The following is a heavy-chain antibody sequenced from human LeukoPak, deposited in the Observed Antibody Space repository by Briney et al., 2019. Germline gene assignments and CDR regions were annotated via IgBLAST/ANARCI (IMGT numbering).Heavy chain of an antibody. CDR2: IYYSGST. CDR1: GGSISSGDYY. CDR3: ARDLIGSGAGFDY. V-gene: IGHV4-31*03. Sequence: SETLSLTCTVSGGSISSGDYYWSWIRQHPGKGLEWIGYIYYSGSTYYNPSLKSRITISLDTSKNQFSLKLSSVTAADTAVYYCARDLIGSGAGFDYWGQGTLVTVSS. J-gene: IGHJ4*02. D-gene: IGHD3-10*01.